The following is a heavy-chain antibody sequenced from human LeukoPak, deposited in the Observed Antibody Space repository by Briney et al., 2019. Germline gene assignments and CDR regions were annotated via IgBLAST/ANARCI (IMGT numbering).Heavy chain of an antibody. J-gene: IGHJ5*02. CDR2: INHSGST. D-gene: IGHD6-6*01. CDR3: ARRGAIKYSIYP. Sequence: SETLSLTCTVSGYSISSGYYWGWIRQPPGQGLEWIGEINHSGSTNYNPSLKSRVTISVDTSKNQFSLKLSSVTAADTAVYYCARRGAIKYSIYPWGQGTLVTVSS. V-gene: IGHV4-38-2*02. CDR1: GYSISSGYY.